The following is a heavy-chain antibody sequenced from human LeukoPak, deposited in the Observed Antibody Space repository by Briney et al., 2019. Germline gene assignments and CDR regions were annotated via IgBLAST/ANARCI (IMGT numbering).Heavy chain of an antibody. CDR3: ARVGNYYDSSGYSKRNYYYYYGMDV. D-gene: IGHD3-22*01. J-gene: IGHJ6*02. V-gene: IGHV1-8*02. CDR2: MNPNSGNT. Sequence: GASVKVSCKASGYTFTSYGISWVRQAPGQGLEWMGWMNPNSGNTGYAQKFQGRVTMTRNTSISTAYMELSSLRSEDTAVYYCARVGNYYDSSGYSKRNYYYYYGMDVWGQGTTVTVSS. CDR1: GYTFTSYG.